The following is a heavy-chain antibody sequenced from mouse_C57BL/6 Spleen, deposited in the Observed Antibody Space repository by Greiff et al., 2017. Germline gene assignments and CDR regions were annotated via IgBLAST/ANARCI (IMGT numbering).Heavy chain of an antibody. J-gene: IGHJ1*03. Sequence: QVTLKESGPGILQSSQSLSLTCSFSGFSLSTSGMGVSWIRQPSGKGLEWLAHIYWDDDTRYHPSLKSRLTISKATSSNQVFLKITSVDTSDTATYYCARSNGIGDYGYWYVDVGGTGTTVTVSS. CDR3: ARSNGIGDYGYWYVDV. CDR1: GFSLSTSGMG. CDR2: IYWDDDT. D-gene: IGHD2-4*01. V-gene: IGHV8-12*01.